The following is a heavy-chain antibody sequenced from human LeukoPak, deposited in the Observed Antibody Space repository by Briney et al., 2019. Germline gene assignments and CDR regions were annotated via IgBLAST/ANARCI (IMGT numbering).Heavy chain of an antibody. D-gene: IGHD3-22*01. CDR3: ARCRRDSLGLYYYDSSGYGRYEGDAFDI. J-gene: IGHJ3*02. CDR1: GGSFSGYY. Sequence: PSETLSLTCAVYGGSFSGYYWSWIRQPPGKGLEWIGYIYYSGSTNYNPSLKSRVTISVDTSKNQFSLKLSSVTAADTAVYYCARCRRDSLGLYYYDSSGYGRYEGDAFDIWGQGTMVTVSS. CDR2: IYYSGST. V-gene: IGHV4-59*01.